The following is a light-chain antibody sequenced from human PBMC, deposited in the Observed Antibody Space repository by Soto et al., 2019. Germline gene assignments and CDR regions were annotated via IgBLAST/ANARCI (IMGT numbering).Light chain of an antibody. CDR2: DAS. CDR1: QSVSSN. V-gene: IGKV3-15*01. Sequence: EIVMTQSPATLSVSPGERATLSCRASQSVSSNLAWYQQRPGQAPRLLIYDASTRATGIPARFSGSGSGTEFTLTISSLQSEDFAVYYCQQYSHWPPWTFGQGTKVEIQ. CDR3: QQYSHWPPWT. J-gene: IGKJ1*01.